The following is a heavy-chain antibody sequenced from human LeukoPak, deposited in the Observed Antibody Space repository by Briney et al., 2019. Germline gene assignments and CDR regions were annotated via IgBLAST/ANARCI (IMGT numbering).Heavy chain of an antibody. CDR2: IYYSGST. D-gene: IGHD6-19*01. V-gene: IGHV4-39*07. J-gene: IGHJ4*02. Sequence: SETLSLTCTVSGDSISSSSYYWGWIRQPPGKGLEWIGSIYYSGSTYYNPSLKSRVTISVDTSKNQFSLKLSSVTAADTAVYYCARVTAVAGTEFDYWGQGTLVTVSS. CDR1: GDSISSSSYY. CDR3: ARVTAVAGTEFDY.